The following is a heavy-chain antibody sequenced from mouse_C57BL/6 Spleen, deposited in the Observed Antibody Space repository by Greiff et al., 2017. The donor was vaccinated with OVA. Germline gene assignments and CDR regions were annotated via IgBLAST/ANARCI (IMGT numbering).Heavy chain of an antibody. CDR1: GYAFSSYW. CDR2: IYPGDGDA. D-gene: IGHD1-1*01. J-gene: IGHJ3*01. V-gene: IGHV1-80*01. Sequence: VQLQQSGAELVKPGASVKISCKASGYAFSSYWMNWVKQRPGKGLEWIGQIYPGDGDANYNGKFKGKGTMTAAKSSSTDYMQLSSRTSEYSAVYFCARNYGSSSWWAYWGQGTLVTVSA. CDR3: ARNYGSSSWWAY.